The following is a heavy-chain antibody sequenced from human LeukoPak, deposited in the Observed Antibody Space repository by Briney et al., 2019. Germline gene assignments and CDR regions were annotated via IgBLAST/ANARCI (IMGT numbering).Heavy chain of an antibody. CDR2: VYYSGKT. Sequence: PSETLSLTCTVSGVSITNYYWSWIRQPPGKGLEWMGYVYYSGKTKYNPSLKSRVTISADTSKNHISLRLKSVTAADTAVYYCARHIDDYGDANFDSWGQGTLVTVSS. CDR3: ARHIDDYGDANFDS. V-gene: IGHV4-59*08. J-gene: IGHJ4*02. D-gene: IGHD4-17*01. CDR1: GVSITNYY.